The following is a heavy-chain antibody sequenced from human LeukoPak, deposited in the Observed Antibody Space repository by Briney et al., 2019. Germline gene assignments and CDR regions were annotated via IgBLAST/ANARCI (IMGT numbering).Heavy chain of an antibody. Sequence: GGSLRLSCAASGSTFSDYYMSWIRQAPGKGLEWVSYISSSSSYIYYADSVKGRFTISRDNAKNSLYLQMNSLRAEDTAVYCCARLGFCSSVNCYTGAFGIWGQGTMVTVSS. V-gene: IGHV3-11*06. D-gene: IGHD2-2*02. CDR1: GSTFSDYY. CDR3: ARLGFCSSVNCYTGAFGI. J-gene: IGHJ3*02. CDR2: ISSSSSYI.